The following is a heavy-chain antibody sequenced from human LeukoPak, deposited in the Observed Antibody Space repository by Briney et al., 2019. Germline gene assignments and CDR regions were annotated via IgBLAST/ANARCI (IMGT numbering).Heavy chain of an antibody. CDR2: IYYSGST. CDR3: ARQAVTCGGRAFDI. V-gene: IGHV4-39*01. Sequence: PSETLSLTCTVSGGSISSSSYYWGWIRQPQGTGLEWIVRIYYSGSTYYNPSLKSLVTISVKTSKNQFSLKLSSVTAADTAVYYGARQAVTCGGRAFDIWGQGTMVTVSS. D-gene: IGHD2-15*01. CDR1: GGSISSSSYY. J-gene: IGHJ3*02.